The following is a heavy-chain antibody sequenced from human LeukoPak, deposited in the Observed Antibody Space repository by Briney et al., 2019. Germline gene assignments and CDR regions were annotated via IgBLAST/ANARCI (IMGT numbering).Heavy chain of an antibody. V-gene: IGHV4-59*01. Sequence: PSETLSLTCTVSGGSISSYYWSWIRQPPGKGLEWIGYIYYSGSTNYNPSLKSRVTISVDTPKNQFSLKLSSVTAADTAVYYCARDRRTNDYDFWSGYYYGDAFDIWGQGTMVTVSS. J-gene: IGHJ3*02. D-gene: IGHD3-3*01. CDR1: GGSISSYY. CDR2: IYYSGST. CDR3: ARDRRTNDYDFWSGYYYGDAFDI.